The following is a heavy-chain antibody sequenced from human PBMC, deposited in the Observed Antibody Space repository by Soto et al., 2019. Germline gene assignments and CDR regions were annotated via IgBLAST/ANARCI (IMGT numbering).Heavy chain of an antibody. CDR2: IKPDGSAT. J-gene: IGHJ4*01. D-gene: IGHD2-8*01. CDR3: ARNGR. CDR1: GFTFNTYW. V-gene: IGHV3-7*05. Sequence: EVQLVESGGGLVQPGGSLRLSCAASGFTFNTYWMSWVRQAPGKGLEWVANIKPDGSATDYVDSVKGRFTISRDNANNSPFLQMNSLRAEDTAVYYCARNGRWGHGTFVTVSS.